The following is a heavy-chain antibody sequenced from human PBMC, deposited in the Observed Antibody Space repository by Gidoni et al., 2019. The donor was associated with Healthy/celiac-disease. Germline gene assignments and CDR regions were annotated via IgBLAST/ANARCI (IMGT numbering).Heavy chain of an antibody. CDR2: IYYSGST. V-gene: IGHV4-39*01. J-gene: IGHJ6*02. Sequence: QLQLQESAPGLVKPSETLSLTCTVSGGSISSSSYYWGWIRQPPGKGLEWIGSIYYSGSTYYNPSLKSRVTISVDTSKNQFSLKLSSVTAADTAVYYCARRSVQRDGMDVWGQGTTVTVSS. CDR3: ARRSVQRDGMDV. CDR1: GGSISSSSYY. D-gene: IGHD5-18*01.